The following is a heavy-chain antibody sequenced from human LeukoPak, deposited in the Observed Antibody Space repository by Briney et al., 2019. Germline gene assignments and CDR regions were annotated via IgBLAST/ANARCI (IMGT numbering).Heavy chain of an antibody. Sequence: PSETLSLTCSVSGGSISSYRCSWIRQPAGKGLEWIGRMYASGSANFNPSLKSRVTMSVDTSKNQFSLNLSSVTAADTAVYYCARDMGMSQRYWYFDLWGPGTLVTVS. CDR1: GGSISSYR. D-gene: IGHD6-13*01. V-gene: IGHV4-4*07. CDR3: ARDMGMSQRYWYFDL. J-gene: IGHJ2*01. CDR2: MYASGSA.